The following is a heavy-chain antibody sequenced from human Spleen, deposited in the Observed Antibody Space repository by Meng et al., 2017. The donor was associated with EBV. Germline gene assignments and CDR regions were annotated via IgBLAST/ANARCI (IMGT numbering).Heavy chain of an antibody. CDR3: ARDSYSYGDSWFDP. Sequence: QLALPESGPGLVKPSETLSLTCTVSGGSISSSYYWGWIRQSPGKGLEWIGSVFYSGGTFYKSSLRSRLTISVDTSKNQFSLKLSSVTAADTAVYYCARDSYSYGDSWFDPWGQGTLVTVSS. J-gene: IGHJ5*02. D-gene: IGHD2-21*02. CDR2: VFYSGGT. CDR1: GGSISSSYY. V-gene: IGHV4-39*07.